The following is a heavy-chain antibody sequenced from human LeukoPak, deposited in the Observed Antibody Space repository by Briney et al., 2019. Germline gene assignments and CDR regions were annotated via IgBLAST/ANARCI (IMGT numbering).Heavy chain of an antibody. D-gene: IGHD4-11*01. CDR3: ARDPTTEGLY. CDR1: GLSFSNYW. CDR2: ISGGGSTI. J-gene: IGHJ4*02. V-gene: IGHV3-48*04. Sequence: PGGSLRLSCVASGLSFSNYWMNWVRQAPGKGLESISYISGGGSTINYADSVRGRFTISRDNAKNSVYLLMNSLRVDDTAVYYCARDPTTEGLYWGQGTLVTVSS.